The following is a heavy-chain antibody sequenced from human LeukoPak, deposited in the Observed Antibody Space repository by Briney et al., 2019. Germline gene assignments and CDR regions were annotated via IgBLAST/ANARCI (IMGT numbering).Heavy chain of an antibody. CDR3: ARNSYYDNSGEGAFDI. Sequence: PSETLSLTCGVSGASVSSIGCSWSWIRQPPGRGLEWIGYIYQSGSASYNPSLQSRVTISIDKSKNQFSLNLNSVTAADTAVYYCARNSYYDNSGEGAFDIWGQGTMVTVSS. D-gene: IGHD3-22*01. J-gene: IGHJ3*02. CDR1: GASVSSIGCS. V-gene: IGHV4-30-2*01. CDR2: IYQSGSA.